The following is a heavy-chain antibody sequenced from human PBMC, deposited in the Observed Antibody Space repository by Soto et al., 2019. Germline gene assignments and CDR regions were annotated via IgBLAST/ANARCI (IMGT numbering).Heavy chain of an antibody. V-gene: IGHV4-34*01. J-gene: IGHJ6*02. CDR3: ARALPVSRYCISIDCPRSGMDV. D-gene: IGHD2-2*01. CDR2: INHSGST. Sequence: KPPQTLYLTRSRCGRSYYKYYWSWVRHPPGKGLEWIAEINHSGSTNYNPSLKSRVTISVDTSKNYFSLKLSFVTAADTAVYYCARALPVSRYCISIDCPRSGMDVWGQGTTVTVSS. CDR1: GRSYYKYY.